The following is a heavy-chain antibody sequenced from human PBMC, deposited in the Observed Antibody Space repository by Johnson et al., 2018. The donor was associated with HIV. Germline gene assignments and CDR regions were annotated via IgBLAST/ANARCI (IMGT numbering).Heavy chain of an antibody. CDR3: ARVGGITDYGDPVDALDI. Sequence: VQLVESGGGVVRPGGSLRLSCAASGFTFDDYGMSWVRQAPGKGLEWVSGINWNGGSTGYADSVKGRFTISRDNAKNSLYLQMNSLRAEDTALYYCARVGGITDYGDPVDALDIWGQGTMVTVSS. CDR2: INWNGGST. D-gene: IGHD4-17*01. CDR1: GFTFDDYG. V-gene: IGHV3-20*04. J-gene: IGHJ3*02.